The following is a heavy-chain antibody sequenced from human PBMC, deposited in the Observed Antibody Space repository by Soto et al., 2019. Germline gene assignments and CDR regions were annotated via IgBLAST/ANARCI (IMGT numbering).Heavy chain of an antibody. CDR1: GAVFTTLA. CDR3: VIRAVILSY. D-gene: IGHD6-19*01. V-gene: IGHV1-24*01. Sequence: VKVSCKVSGAVFTTLAIHWVRQAPGNGPEWMGRFDPEDGERVYGKNFQGRITMTEDTSTNTAYMELNSLRSEDTAIYYCVIRAVILSYWAQGTPVTVYS. J-gene: IGHJ4*02. CDR2: FDPEDGER.